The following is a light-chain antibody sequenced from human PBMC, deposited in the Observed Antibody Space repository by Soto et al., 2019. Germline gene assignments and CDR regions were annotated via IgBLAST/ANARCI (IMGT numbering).Light chain of an antibody. CDR1: DSNIGASYD. CDR2: ETD. Sequence: QYVLTQPPSISGAPGQRVTITCTGSDSNIGASYDVNWYQHLPGAAPNLLIYETDNRPSGVPDRFSASRSGASASLAIDKLQTGDEGDYYCQSYGSGLSVVFGGGTKVTVL. J-gene: IGLJ2*01. CDR3: QSYGSGLSVV. V-gene: IGLV1-40*01.